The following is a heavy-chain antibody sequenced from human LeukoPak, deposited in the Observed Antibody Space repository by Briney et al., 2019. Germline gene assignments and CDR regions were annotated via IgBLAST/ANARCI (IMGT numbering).Heavy chain of an antibody. J-gene: IGHJ3*02. CDR1: GFTFSSYS. D-gene: IGHD2-15*01. Sequence: GGSLRLSCAASGFTFSSYSMNWVRQAPGKGLEWVSSISSSSSYIYYADPVKGRFTISRDNAKNSLYLQMNSLRAEDTAVYYCASGYCSGGSCYSVGNAFDIWGQGTMVTVSS. CDR3: ASGYCSGGSCYSVGNAFDI. V-gene: IGHV3-21*01. CDR2: ISSSSSYI.